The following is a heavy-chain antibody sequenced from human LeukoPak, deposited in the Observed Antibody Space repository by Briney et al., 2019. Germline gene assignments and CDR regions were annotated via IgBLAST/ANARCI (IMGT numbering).Heavy chain of an antibody. CDR1: GFTFSNHW. V-gene: IGHV3-74*03. CDR3: IRDEALWRLDY. D-gene: IGHD2-21*01. CDR2: IDERGTNT. Sequence: GGSLRLSCVASGFTFSNHWMHWVRQAPGKGLVWVSRIDERGTNTMYADSVQGRFSISRDNAKNTVNLQMNSLRAEDTGVYYCIRDEALWRLDYWGQGALVTVSS. J-gene: IGHJ4*02.